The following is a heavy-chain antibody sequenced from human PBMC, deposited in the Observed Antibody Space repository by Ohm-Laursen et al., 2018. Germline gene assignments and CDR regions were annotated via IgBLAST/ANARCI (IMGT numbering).Heavy chain of an antibody. CDR2: INSSSGST. CDR1: GYTLTSYY. Sequence: ASVKVSCKVSGYTLTSYYMHWVRQAPGQGLEWMGIINSSSGSTRYAQKLQGRVTMTRDTSTSTVYMELSSLRSEDTAVYYCARGFPSSGWYSFDYWGQGTLVTVSS. J-gene: IGHJ4*02. CDR3: ARGFPSSGWYSFDY. V-gene: IGHV1-46*04. D-gene: IGHD6-19*01.